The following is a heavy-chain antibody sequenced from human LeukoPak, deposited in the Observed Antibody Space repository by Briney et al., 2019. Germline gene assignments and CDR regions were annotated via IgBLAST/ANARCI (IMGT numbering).Heavy chain of an antibody. V-gene: IGHV3-23*01. J-gene: IGHJ5*02. D-gene: IGHD5-18*01. CDR3: AKDKYSPNIGNWFDP. CDR1: GFTFSSNA. CDR2: ISGSVGST. Sequence: GGSLRLSCAASGFTFSSNAMSWVRQAPGKGLEWVSAISGSVGSTYYADSVNGRFTITRDNSKNILNLQMSNLRTRDTTTYCCAKDKYSPNIGNWFDPWGQGTLVTVSS.